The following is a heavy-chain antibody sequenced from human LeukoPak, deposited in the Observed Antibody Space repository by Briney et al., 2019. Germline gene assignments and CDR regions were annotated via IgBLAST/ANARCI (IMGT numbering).Heavy chain of an antibody. J-gene: IGHJ4*02. CDR3: ARAPSRLRFLEWLTHFDC. CDR1: GYTFTSYA. Sequence: ASVKVSCKASGYTFTSYAMHWVRQAPGQRLEWMGWINAGNGNTKYSQKFQGRVTITRDTSASTAYMELSSLRSEDTAVYYCARAPSRLRFLEWLTHFDCWGQGTLVTVSS. D-gene: IGHD3-3*01. V-gene: IGHV1-3*01. CDR2: INAGNGNT.